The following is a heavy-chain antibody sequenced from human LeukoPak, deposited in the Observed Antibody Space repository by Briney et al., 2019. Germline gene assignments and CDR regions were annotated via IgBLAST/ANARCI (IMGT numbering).Heavy chain of an antibody. CDR1: GFTVSGDY. CDR2: IYSGGST. Sequence: PGGSQRLSCAASGFTVSGDYMSWGRQAPGKGLEWVSVIYSGGSTYYADSVKGRFTISRDNSKNTLYLQMNSLRAEDTAVYYCARDSSGYSPPGGAFDIWGQGTMVTVSS. D-gene: IGHD3-22*01. CDR3: ARDSSGYSPPGGAFDI. V-gene: IGHV3-53*01. J-gene: IGHJ3*02.